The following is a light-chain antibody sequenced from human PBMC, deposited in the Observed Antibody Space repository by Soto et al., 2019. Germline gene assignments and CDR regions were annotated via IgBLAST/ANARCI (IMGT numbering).Light chain of an antibody. Sequence: LTQSPASLSSSVGDRTTITCRASQSISFYLAWYQHKPGQAPRLLIYDASNLASGIPARFSGSGSGTDFTLTISSLEPEDFAFYYCQQHNSWPPYTFGQGTKVDIK. CDR1: QSISFY. CDR3: QQHNSWPPYT. CDR2: DAS. V-gene: IGKV3-11*01. J-gene: IGKJ2*01.